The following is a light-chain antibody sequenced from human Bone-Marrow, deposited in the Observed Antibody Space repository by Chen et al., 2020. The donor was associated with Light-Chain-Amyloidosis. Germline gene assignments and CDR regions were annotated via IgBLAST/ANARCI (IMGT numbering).Light chain of an antibody. CDR3: MQALQTPWT. CDR2: LGS. CDR1: QSLLHSNGYNY. V-gene: IGKV2-28*01. J-gene: IGKJ1*01. Sequence: DIVMTQSPLSLPVTPGEPASISCRSSQSLLHSNGYNYLDWYLQKPGQSPQLLIYLGSSRASGVPDRFRGSGSGTDFTLKISRVEGEDVGVYYCMQALQTPWTFGQGTKVEIK.